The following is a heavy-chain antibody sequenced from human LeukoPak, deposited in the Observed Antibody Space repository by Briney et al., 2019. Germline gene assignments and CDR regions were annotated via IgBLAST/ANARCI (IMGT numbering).Heavy chain of an antibody. V-gene: IGHV4-34*01. D-gene: IGHD6-19*01. Sequence: SETLSLTCAVYGGSFSAYYWSWIRQPPGKGLEWIGEINHSGSTNYNPSLKSRVTASVDTSRNQFSLKLSSVTAADTAVYYCARQWLVSDGDFDYWGQGTLVTVSS. CDR1: GGSFSAYY. CDR2: INHSGST. J-gene: IGHJ4*02. CDR3: ARQWLVSDGDFDY.